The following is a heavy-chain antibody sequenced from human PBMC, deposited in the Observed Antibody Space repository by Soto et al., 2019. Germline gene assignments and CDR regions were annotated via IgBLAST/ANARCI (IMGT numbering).Heavy chain of an antibody. CDR1: EGTFSSYA. CDR3: ARDGRSYDFWSGYPDAEYFQH. D-gene: IGHD3-3*01. J-gene: IGHJ1*01. V-gene: IGHV1-69*01. Sequence: QVQLVQSGAEVKKPGSSVKVSCKASEGTFSSYAISWVRQAPGQGLEWMGGIIPIFGTANYAQKFQGRVTITADESTSTAYMELSSLRSEDTAVYYCARDGRSYDFWSGYPDAEYFQHWGQGTLVTVSS. CDR2: IIPIFGTA.